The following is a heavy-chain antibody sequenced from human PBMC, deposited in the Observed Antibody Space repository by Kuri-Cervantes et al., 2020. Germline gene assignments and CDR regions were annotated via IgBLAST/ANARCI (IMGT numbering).Heavy chain of an antibody. J-gene: IGHJ4*02. CDR3: ARDREWRHCGGDCYSGYYFDY. CDR2: ISAYNGNT. CDR1: GYTFTRYG. Sequence: ASVKVTRKVTGYTFTRYGISWVRQAPGQGLEWMGWISAYNGNTNYAQKLQGRVTMTTDTSTSTAYMELRSLRSDDTAVYYCARDREWRHCGGDCYSGYYFDYWGQGTLVTVSS. V-gene: IGHV1-18*01. D-gene: IGHD2-21*02.